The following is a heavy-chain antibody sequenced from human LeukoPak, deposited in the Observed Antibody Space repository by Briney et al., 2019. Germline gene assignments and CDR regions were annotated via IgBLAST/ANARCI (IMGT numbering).Heavy chain of an antibody. J-gene: IGHJ4*02. V-gene: IGHV3-30*09. D-gene: IGHD2-21*02. CDR3: ARRDAVTAFDY. Sequence: DSVNGRFAISRDNSKNKLYLQMNSLRAEDTAVYSCARRDAVTAFDYWGQGTLVTVSS.